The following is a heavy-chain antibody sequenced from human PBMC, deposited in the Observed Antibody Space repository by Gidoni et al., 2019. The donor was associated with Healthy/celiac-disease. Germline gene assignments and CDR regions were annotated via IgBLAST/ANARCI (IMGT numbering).Heavy chain of an antibody. V-gene: IGHV3-15*01. J-gene: IGHJ3*02. CDR2: IKSKTDGGTT. Sequence: EVQLVESGGGLVKPGGSLRLSCAASGFTFSNAWISWARQAPGKGLEWVGRIKSKTDGGTTDYAAPVKGRFTIARDDSKNTLYLQMNSLKTEDTAVYYCTTDFRGNSGSYRHLRGAFDIWGQGTMVTVSS. CDR3: TTDFRGNSGSYRHLRGAFDI. D-gene: IGHD1-26*01. CDR1: GFTFSNAW.